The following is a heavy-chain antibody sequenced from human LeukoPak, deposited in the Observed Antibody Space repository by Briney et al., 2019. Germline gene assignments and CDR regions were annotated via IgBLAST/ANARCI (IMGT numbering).Heavy chain of an antibody. CDR3: ARERAYRPPRDAFDI. CDR1: GFTFDDYG. J-gene: IGHJ3*02. V-gene: IGHV3-20*04. Sequence: PGGSLRLSCAASGFTFDDYGMSWVRQAPGKGLEWVSGINWNGGSTGYADSVKGRFTISRDNAKNSLYLQMNSLRAEDTALYYCARERAYRPPRDAFDIWGQGTMVTVSS. CDR2: INWNGGST. D-gene: IGHD2-21*01.